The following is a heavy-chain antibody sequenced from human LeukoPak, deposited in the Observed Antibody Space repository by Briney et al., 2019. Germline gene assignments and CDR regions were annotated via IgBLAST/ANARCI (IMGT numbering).Heavy chain of an antibody. CDR1: GFTFSSYS. CDR3: ARDYGSNPYYYYYYYMDV. Sequence: GGSLRPSCAASGFTFSSYSMNWVRQAPGKGLEWVSSISSSSSYIYYADSVKGRFTISRDNAKNSLYLQMNSLRAEDTAVYYCARDYGSNPYYYYYYYMDVWGKGTTVTVSS. V-gene: IGHV3-21*01. D-gene: IGHD4/OR15-4a*01. CDR2: ISSSSSYI. J-gene: IGHJ6*03.